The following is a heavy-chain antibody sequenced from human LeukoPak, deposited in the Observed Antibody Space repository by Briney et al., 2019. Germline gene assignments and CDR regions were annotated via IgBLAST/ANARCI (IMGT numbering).Heavy chain of an antibody. CDR1: GATISRFY. CDR2: IYNGVPT. Sequence: SETLSLTCTPSGATISRFYWSWVRQPPGKGLGWIGNIYNGVPTFFNPSLKSRVTLSVDTSKTQFSLQLASVTAADTAVYYCVQTTGWPGFDYWGQGILVTVSS. CDR3: VQTTGWPGFDY. V-gene: IGHV4-4*09. D-gene: IGHD6-19*01. J-gene: IGHJ4*02.